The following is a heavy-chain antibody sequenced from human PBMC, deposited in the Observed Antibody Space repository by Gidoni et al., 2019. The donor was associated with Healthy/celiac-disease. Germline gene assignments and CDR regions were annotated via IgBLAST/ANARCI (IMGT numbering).Heavy chain of an antibody. D-gene: IGHD6-19*01. V-gene: IGHV7-4-1*02. J-gene: IGHJ3*02. CDR1: GYTFTSYA. CDR3: ARDDSIAVSAFDI. CDR2: INTNTGSP. Sequence: QVQLVPSGSELKKPGASVKVSCQASGYTFTSYAMNWVRQAPGQGLEWMGWINTNTGSPKCTQGFTGRFVFSLDTSVSTAYLQISRLKAEDTAVYYCARDDSIAVSAFDIWGQGTMVTVSS.